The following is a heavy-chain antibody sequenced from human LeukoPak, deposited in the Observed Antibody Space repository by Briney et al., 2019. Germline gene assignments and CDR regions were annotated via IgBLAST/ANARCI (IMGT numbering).Heavy chain of an antibody. J-gene: IGHJ4*02. CDR1: GFTFNNHN. D-gene: IGHD1-26*01. V-gene: IGHV3-21*05. CDR3: AKAISVGATTDAAD. Sequence: KAGGSLRLSCVASGFTFNNHNMDWVRQAPGKGLEWISYISGSGDAIFYADSVKGRFTISRDNAKNSLYLQMNSLRAEDTAVYYCAKAISVGATTDAADWGQGTLVTASS. CDR2: ISGSGDAI.